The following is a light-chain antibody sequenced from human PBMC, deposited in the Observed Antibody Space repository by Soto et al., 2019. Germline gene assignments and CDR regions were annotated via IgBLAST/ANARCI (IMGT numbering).Light chain of an antibody. CDR3: QQFGTSPRVT. CDR1: QSVSSSY. V-gene: IGKV3-20*01. Sequence: IVLTQSPGTLSLSPGKRATLSCRASQSVSSSYLAWYQQRPGQAPRLLIYGASTRATGIPDRFSGSGSGTDFTLTISRLEPEDFAVYYCQQFGTSPRVTFGQGTRLEIK. CDR2: GAS. J-gene: IGKJ5*01.